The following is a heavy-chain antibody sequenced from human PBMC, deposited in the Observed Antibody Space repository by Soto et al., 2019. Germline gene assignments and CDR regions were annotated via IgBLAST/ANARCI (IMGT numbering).Heavy chain of an antibody. D-gene: IGHD2-15*01. V-gene: IGHV4-31*03. CDR2: IYYSGST. J-gene: IGHJ3*02. CDR1: GGSISSGGYY. CDR3: ARDLCGGGSCSDAFDI. Sequence: SETLSLTCTVSGGSISSGGYYWSWIRQHPGKGLEWIGYIYYSGSTYYNPSLKSRVTISVDTSKNQFSLKLSSVTAADTAVYYCARDLCGGGSCSDAFDIWGQGTMVTVSS.